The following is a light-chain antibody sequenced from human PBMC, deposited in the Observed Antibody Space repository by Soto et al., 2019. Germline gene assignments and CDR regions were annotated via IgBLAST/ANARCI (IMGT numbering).Light chain of an antibody. CDR2: EGS. CDR1: SSDVGNYNL. J-gene: IGLJ3*02. CDR3: CSYAGSTTWV. Sequence: QSALTQPASVSGSPGQSTTISCTGTSSDVGNYNLVSWYQQHPGKAPKLLIYEGSIRPSGISHRFSGSKSGNTASLTISGLQAEYEADYYCCSYAGSTTWVFGGGTKLTVL. V-gene: IGLV2-23*01.